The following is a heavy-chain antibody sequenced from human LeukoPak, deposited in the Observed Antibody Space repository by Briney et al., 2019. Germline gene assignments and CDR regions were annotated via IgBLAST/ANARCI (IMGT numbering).Heavy chain of an antibody. Sequence: SETLSLTCAVSGSSISSYYWSWIRQPPGKGLEWIGEINHSRSTNYNPSLKSRVTMSVDTSKNQFSLKVNSMTAADTAVYYCARVDYGDYSKDFDYWGQGTLVTVSS. CDR1: GSSISSYY. CDR2: INHSRST. V-gene: IGHV4-34*01. CDR3: ARVDYGDYSKDFDY. J-gene: IGHJ4*02. D-gene: IGHD4-17*01.